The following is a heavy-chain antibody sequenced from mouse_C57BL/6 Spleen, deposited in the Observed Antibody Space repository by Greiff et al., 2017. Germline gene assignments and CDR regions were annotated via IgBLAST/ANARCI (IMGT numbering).Heavy chain of an antibody. D-gene: IGHD1-1*01. CDR2: IDPSHSET. J-gene: IGHJ2*01. V-gene: IGHV1-52*01. Sequence: QVQLQQPGAELVRPGSSVKLSCKASGYTFTSYWMHWVKQRPIQGLEWIGNIDPSHSETHYNQKFKDKATLTVDKSSSTAYMQLSSLTSEDSAVYYCARGTTVPRDYFDYWGQGTTLTVSS. CDR3: ARGTTVPRDYFDY. CDR1: GYTFTSYW.